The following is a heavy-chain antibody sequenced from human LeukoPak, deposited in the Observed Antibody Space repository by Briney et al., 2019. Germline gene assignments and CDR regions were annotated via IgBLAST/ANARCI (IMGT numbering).Heavy chain of an antibody. Sequence: ALVKVSCTVSGYTLTELSMHWVRQAPGKGLEWMGGFDPEDGETIYAQKFQGRVTMTEDTSTDTAYMELSSLRSEDTAVYYCATDRTTGTHYGMDVWGKGTTVTVSS. J-gene: IGHJ6*04. D-gene: IGHD1-1*01. CDR1: GYTLTELS. CDR2: FDPEDGET. V-gene: IGHV1-24*01. CDR3: ATDRTTGTHYGMDV.